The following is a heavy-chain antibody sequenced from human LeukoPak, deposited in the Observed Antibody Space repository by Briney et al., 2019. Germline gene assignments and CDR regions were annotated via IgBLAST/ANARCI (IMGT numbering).Heavy chain of an antibody. V-gene: IGHV3-73*01. CDR2: IRSKGNNYAT. D-gene: IGHD3-22*01. CDR3: TADLRRTYRDSSDYLLSDS. CDR1: GFTFSGSA. Sequence: GGSLRLSCAASGFTFSGSAMHWVRQASGKGLEWVGRIRSKGNNYATAYAASVKGRFTISRDDSKDTAYLQMNSLKAEDTAVYYCTADLRRTYRDSSDYLLSDSWGQGTLVTVSS. J-gene: IGHJ4*02.